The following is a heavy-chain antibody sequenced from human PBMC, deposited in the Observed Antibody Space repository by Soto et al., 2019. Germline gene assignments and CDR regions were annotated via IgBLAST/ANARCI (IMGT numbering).Heavy chain of an antibody. Sequence: SETLSLTCTVSGGSISSSSYYWGWIRQPPGKGLEWIGSIYYSGSTYYNPSLKSRVTISVDTSKNQFSLKLSSVTAADTAVYYCARFSGGWTFDYWGQGTLVNVSS. D-gene: IGHD2-15*01. V-gene: IGHV4-39*01. CDR1: GGSISSSSYY. J-gene: IGHJ4*02. CDR3: ARFSGGWTFDY. CDR2: IYYSGST.